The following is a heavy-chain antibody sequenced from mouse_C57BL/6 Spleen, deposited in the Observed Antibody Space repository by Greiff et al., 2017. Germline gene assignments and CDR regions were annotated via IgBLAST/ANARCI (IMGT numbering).Heavy chain of an antibody. J-gene: IGHJ2*01. D-gene: IGHD2-4*01. CDR2: ISSGSSTI. V-gene: IGHV5-17*01. CDR1: GFTFSDYG. CDR3: ARRDYEEEYYIDY. Sequence: VQLKESGGGLVKPGGSLKLSCAASGFTFSDYGMHWVRQAPGKGLEWVAYISSGSSTIYYADTVKGRFTISRDNAKNTLFLQMTSLRSEETAMDYCARRDYEEEYYIDYWGQGTTLTVSS.